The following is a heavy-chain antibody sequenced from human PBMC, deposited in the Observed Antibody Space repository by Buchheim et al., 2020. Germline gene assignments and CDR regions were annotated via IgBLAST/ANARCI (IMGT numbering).Heavy chain of an antibody. V-gene: IGHV3-30*18. CDR2: ISYDGSNK. CDR1: GFTFSSYA. J-gene: IGHJ6*02. Sequence: QVQLVESGGGVVQPGRSPRLSCAVSGFTFSSYAMHWVRQAPGKGLEWVAVISYDGSNKYYVESVKGRFTISRDNSKNTLYLQMNSLRAEDTAVYYCANQRSDYHDFWSGYYTSGYYYYGMDVWGQGTT. D-gene: IGHD3-3*01. CDR3: ANQRSDYHDFWSGYYTSGYYYYGMDV.